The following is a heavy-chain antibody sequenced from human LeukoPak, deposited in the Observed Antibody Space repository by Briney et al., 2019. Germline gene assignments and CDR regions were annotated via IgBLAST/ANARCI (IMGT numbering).Heavy chain of an antibody. CDR2: ISYDGSNK. V-gene: IGHV3-30*18. J-gene: IGHJ4*02. CDR1: GFTFSSYG. D-gene: IGHD3-10*01. Sequence: GRSLRLSCAASGFTFSSYGMHWVRQAPGKGLEWVAVISYDGSNKHYADSVKGRFTISRDNSKNTLYLQMNSLRAEDTAVYYCAKASLAGSGTYFDYWGQGTLVTVSS. CDR3: AKASLAGSGTYFDY.